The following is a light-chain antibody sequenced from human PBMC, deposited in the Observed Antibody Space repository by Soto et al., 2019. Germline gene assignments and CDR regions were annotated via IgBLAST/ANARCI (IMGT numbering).Light chain of an antibody. J-gene: IGKJ1*01. CDR3: QQYGSSPRT. CDR1: QSVSSSY. Sequence: VLTKSRGTLYLSQGERATLSCRASQSVSSSYLAWYQQKPGQAPRLLIYGASSRATGVPDRFSGRGSGTDFTLTISRLEPEDFAVYYCQQYGSSPRTFGQGTKVDIK. CDR2: GAS. V-gene: IGKV3-20*01.